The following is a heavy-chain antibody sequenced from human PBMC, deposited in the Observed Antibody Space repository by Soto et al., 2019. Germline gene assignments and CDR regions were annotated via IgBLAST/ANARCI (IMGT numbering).Heavy chain of an antibody. CDR3: AGDPLSSSWVSYYFDY. Sequence: QVQLVESGGGVVQPGRSLRLSCAASGFTFSSYGMHWVRQAPGKGLEWVAVIWYDGSSKYYADSVKGRFTISRDNSKNTLYLQMNSLRAEDTAVYYCAGDPLSSSWVSYYFDYWGQGTLVTVSS. V-gene: IGHV3-33*01. J-gene: IGHJ4*02. CDR2: IWYDGSSK. CDR1: GFTFSSYG. D-gene: IGHD6-13*01.